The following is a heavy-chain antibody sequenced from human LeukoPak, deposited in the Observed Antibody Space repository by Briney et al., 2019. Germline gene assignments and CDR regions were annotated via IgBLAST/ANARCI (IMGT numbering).Heavy chain of an antibody. Sequence: ASVKVSCKASGYTFTSYYMHWVRQAPGQGLEWMGIINPSGGSTSYAQKFQGRVTMTRDTSTSTVYMELSSLRSEDTAVYYCARGPYSNYVVDWFDPWGQGTLVTVSS. D-gene: IGHD4-11*01. V-gene: IGHV1-46*01. J-gene: IGHJ5*02. CDR1: GYTFTSYY. CDR3: ARGPYSNYVVDWFDP. CDR2: INPSGGST.